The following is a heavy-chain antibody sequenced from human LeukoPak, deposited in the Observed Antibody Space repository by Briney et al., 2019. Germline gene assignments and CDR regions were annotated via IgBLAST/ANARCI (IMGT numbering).Heavy chain of an antibody. J-gene: IGHJ4*02. CDR1: GYTFTSYG. D-gene: IGHD2-2*01. CDR3: ARDRAPYCSSTSCYLFDY. CDR2: ISAYNGNT. Sequence: GASVKVSCKASGYTFTSYGISWVRQAPGQGLEWMGWISAYNGNTNYAQKLQGRVTMTTDTSTSTAYMELRSLRSDDTAVYYCARDRAPYCSSTSCYLFDYWGQGTLVTVSS. V-gene: IGHV1-18*01.